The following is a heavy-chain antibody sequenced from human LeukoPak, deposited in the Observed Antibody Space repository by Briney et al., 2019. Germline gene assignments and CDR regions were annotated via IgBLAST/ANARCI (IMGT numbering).Heavy chain of an antibody. D-gene: IGHD2-15*01. CDR1: GGSISSYY. CDR3: ARDTAYCSGGSCYSIGGTGFDY. J-gene: IGHJ4*02. V-gene: IGHV4-59*01. Sequence: SETLSLTCTVSGGSISSYYWSWIRQPPGKGLEWIGYIYYSGSTNYNPSLKSRVTISVDTSKNQFSLKLSSVTAADTAVYYCARDTAYCSGGSCYSIGGTGFDYWGQGTLVTVSS. CDR2: IYYSGST.